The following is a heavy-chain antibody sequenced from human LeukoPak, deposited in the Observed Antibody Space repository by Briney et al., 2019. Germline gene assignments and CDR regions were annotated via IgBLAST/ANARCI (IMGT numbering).Heavy chain of an antibody. CDR2: IRYDGSNK. D-gene: IGHD6-25*01. CDR3: AKGWAARKTDFDY. CDR1: GFTFSSYG. Sequence: PGGSLRLSCAASGFTFSSYGMHWVRQAPGKGLEWVAFIRYDGSNKYYADSVKGRFTISRDNSKNTLYLQMNSLRAEDTAVYYCAKGWAARKTDFDYWGQGTLVTVSS. V-gene: IGHV3-30*02. J-gene: IGHJ4*02.